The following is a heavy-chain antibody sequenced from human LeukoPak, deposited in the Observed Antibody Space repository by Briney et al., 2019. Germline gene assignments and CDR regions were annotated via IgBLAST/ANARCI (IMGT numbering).Heavy chain of an antibody. V-gene: IGHV3-23*01. Sequence: GGSLRHSRAPSGFTFGIYAMSCVRQAPGERVEWGSAISGSGGSTYYADSVNGAFNIFRGHSENTLYLQMNSRRAEDTAVYYCAKASHMITFGGVIVHDAFDIWGQRTIVTVSS. D-gene: IGHD3-16*02. J-gene: IGHJ3*02. CDR2: ISGSGGST. CDR3: AKASHMITFGGVIVHDAFDI. CDR1: GFTFGIYA.